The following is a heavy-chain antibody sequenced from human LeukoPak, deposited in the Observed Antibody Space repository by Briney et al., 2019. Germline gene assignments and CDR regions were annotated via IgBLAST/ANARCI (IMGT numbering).Heavy chain of an antibody. CDR3: AKDPGYCSSTSCYGNPFDY. J-gene: IGHJ4*02. V-gene: IGHV3-23*01. CDR1: GFTFSSYA. Sequence: PGGSLRLSCAASGFTFSSYAMSWVRQAPGKGLEWVSAISGSGGSTYYADSVKGRFTISRDNSKNTLYLQMNSLRAEDTAVYYCAKDPGYCSSTSCYGNPFDYWGQGTLVTVSS. CDR2: ISGSGGST. D-gene: IGHD2-2*01.